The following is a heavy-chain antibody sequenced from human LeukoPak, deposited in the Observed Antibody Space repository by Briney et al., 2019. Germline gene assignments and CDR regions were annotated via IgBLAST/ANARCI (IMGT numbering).Heavy chain of an antibody. CDR1: GFTFSGSA. J-gene: IGHJ4*02. V-gene: IGHV3-73*01. CDR3: TREMATIRNY. CDR2: IRSKANSYAT. Sequence: GGSLGLSYAASGFTFSGSAMHWVRQASGKGLEWVGRIRSKANSYATAYAASVKGRFTISRDDSKNTAYLQMNSLKTEDTAVYYCTREMATIRNYWGQGTLVTVSS. D-gene: IGHD5-24*01.